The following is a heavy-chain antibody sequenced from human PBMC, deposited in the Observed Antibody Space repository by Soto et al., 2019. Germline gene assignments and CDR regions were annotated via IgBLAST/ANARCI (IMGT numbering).Heavy chain of an antibody. Sequence: GGSLRLSCAASGFTFSSYAMSWVRQAPGKGLEWVSAISGSGGSTYYADSVKGRFTISRDNSKNTLYLQMNSLRAEDTAVYYCAKDEIDRGYSGYDYSYWGQGTLVTVSS. CDR2: ISGSGGST. CDR1: GFTFSSYA. D-gene: IGHD5-12*01. CDR3: AKDEIDRGYSGYDYSY. V-gene: IGHV3-23*01. J-gene: IGHJ4*02.